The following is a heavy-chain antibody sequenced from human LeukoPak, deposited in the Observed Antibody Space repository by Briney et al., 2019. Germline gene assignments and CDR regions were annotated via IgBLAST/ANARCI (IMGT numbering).Heavy chain of an antibody. J-gene: IGHJ6*03. V-gene: IGHV4-61*02. Sequence: TLSLTCTVSGGSISSGSYYWSWIRQPAGKGLEWIGRIYTSGSTNYNPSLKSRVTISVDTSKNQFSLKLSSVTAADTAVYYCARDRYDSKRYYYYMDVWGKGTTGTVSS. CDR3: ARDRYDSKRYYYYMDV. CDR2: IYTSGST. CDR1: GGSISSGSYY. D-gene: IGHD3-3*01.